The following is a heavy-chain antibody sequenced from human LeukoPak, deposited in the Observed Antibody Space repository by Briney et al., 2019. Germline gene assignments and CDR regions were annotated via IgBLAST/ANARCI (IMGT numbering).Heavy chain of an antibody. J-gene: IGHJ4*01. CDR1: GYSFSSGYY. Sequence: SETLSLTCTVSGYSFSSGYYWGWISHPPGTGLGWIGSIYHSGSTYYNPSLKSRVTISVDTSKNQFSLKLSSVTAADTAVYYCARVCITIFGVVMNCFDYWGQGTLVTVSS. D-gene: IGHD3-3*01. CDR2: IYHSGST. CDR3: ARVCITIFGVVMNCFDY. V-gene: IGHV4-38-2*02.